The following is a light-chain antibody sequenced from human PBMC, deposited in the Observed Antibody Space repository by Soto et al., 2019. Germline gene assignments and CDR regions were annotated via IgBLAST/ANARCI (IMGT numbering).Light chain of an antibody. J-gene: IGKJ1*01. CDR2: GAS. V-gene: IGKV3-20*01. Sequence: EIVLTQSPGTLSLSPGERATLSCRASQSVSSSYLAWYQQKPGQAPRLLIYGASSRATGIPDRFSGSGSGTDFTLTISRLEPEDVAVYYCQQYAGSPRTFGQGTKVEIK. CDR3: QQYAGSPRT. CDR1: QSVSSSY.